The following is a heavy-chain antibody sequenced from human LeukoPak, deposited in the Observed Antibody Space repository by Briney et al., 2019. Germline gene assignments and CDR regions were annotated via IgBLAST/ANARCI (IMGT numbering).Heavy chain of an antibody. V-gene: IGHV4-30-4*02. D-gene: IGHD3-22*01. CDR1: GGSISSGDYY. CDR2: IYYSGST. CDR3: AGTKGLNYYDSSGPFDP. J-gene: IGHJ5*02. Sequence: SETLSLTCTVSGGSISSGDYYWSWIRQPPGKGLEWIGYIYYSGSTYYDPSHKSRVTISVDTSKNQFSLKLSSVTAADTAVYYCAGTKGLNYYDSSGPFDPWGQGTLVTVSS.